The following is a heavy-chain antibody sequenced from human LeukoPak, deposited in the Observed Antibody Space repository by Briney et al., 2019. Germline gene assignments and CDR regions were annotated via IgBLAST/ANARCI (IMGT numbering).Heavy chain of an antibody. CDR1: GYSFTSYW. Sequence: GESLKISCKGSGYSFTSYWISWVRQMPGKGLEWMGRIDPSDSYTNYSPSFQGHVTISADKSISTAYLQWSSLKASDTAMYYCATRDIDTAMGLPYYYYYGMDVWGQGTTVTVSS. D-gene: IGHD5-18*01. J-gene: IGHJ6*02. CDR2: IDPSDSYT. CDR3: ATRDIDTAMGLPYYYYYGMDV. V-gene: IGHV5-10-1*01.